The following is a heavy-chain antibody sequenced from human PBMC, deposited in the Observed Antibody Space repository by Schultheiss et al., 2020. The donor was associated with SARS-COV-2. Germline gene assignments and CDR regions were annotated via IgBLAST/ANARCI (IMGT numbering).Heavy chain of an antibody. CDR1: GFTFSNAW. V-gene: IGHV3-15*01. D-gene: IGHD1-1*01. Sequence: GGSLRLSCAASGFTFSNAWMSWVRQAPGKGLEWVGRIKSKTDGGTTDYAAPVKGRFTISRDDSKNTLYLQMNSLKTEDTAVYYCTTEWYNWNDDFEYWGQGSLVTVSS. CDR2: IKSKTDGGTT. J-gene: IGHJ4*02. CDR3: TTEWYNWNDDFEY.